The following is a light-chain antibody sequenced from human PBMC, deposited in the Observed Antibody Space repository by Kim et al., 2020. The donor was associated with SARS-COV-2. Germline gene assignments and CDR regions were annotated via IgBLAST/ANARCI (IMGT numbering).Light chain of an antibody. J-gene: IGLJ1*01. CDR1: NFGDKY. Sequence: LSPEQTGNVTCSGDNFGDKYASWYQQKPGQSPVVVIFRDNRRPSGIPERFSGSNSGNTATLTISGTQAMDEADYYCQAWDSSIYVFGTGTKVTVL. CDR3: QAWDSSIYV. CDR2: RDN. V-gene: IGLV3-1*01.